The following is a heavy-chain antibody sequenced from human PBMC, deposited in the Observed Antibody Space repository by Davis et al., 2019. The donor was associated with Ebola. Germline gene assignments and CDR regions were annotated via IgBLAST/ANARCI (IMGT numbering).Heavy chain of an antibody. CDR2: IYYSGST. CDR1: GGSVSSGSYY. CDR3: ARTSVAVRPWEYYFDY. Sequence: GSLRLSCTVSGGSVSSGSYYWSWIRQPPGKGLEWIGYIYYSGSTNYNPSLKSRVTISVDTSKNQLSLRLSSVTAADTAVYYCARTSVAVRPWEYYFDYWGQGTLVTVSS. V-gene: IGHV4-61*01. D-gene: IGHD6-6*01. J-gene: IGHJ4*02.